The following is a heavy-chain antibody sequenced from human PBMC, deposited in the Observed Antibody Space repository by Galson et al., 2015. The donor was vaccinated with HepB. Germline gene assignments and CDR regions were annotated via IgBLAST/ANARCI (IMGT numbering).Heavy chain of an antibody. J-gene: IGHJ4*02. V-gene: IGHV3-7*03. CDR1: GSTINNYW. Sequence: SLRLSCAVSGSTINNYWMNWIRQAPGKGLEWVAATEPDGSGKYYLDSVKGRFTISRDDAETSLYLQMNSLRAEDTALYYCVRGKDAAGDSWGQGTLVTVSS. D-gene: IGHD2-15*01. CDR2: TEPDGSGK. CDR3: VRGKDAAGDS.